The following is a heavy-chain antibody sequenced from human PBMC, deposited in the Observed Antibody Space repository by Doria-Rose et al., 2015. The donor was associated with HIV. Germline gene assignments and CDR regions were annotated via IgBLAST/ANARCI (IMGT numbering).Heavy chain of an antibody. CDR3: ARVRGASFYYGMDV. V-gene: IGHV4-30-2*01. CDR1: GGSVSSGDSS. D-gene: IGHD3-16*01. Sequence: QVQLQESGSGLVKPSETLSLTCAVSGGSVSSGDSSWSWIRQPPGKGLEWIGYISHSGSSYYNPSLRSRVTISVDRSRSHFSLKLTSVTAADTAVYYCARVRGASFYYGMDVWGQGTTVTVSS. J-gene: IGHJ6*02. CDR2: ISHSGSS.